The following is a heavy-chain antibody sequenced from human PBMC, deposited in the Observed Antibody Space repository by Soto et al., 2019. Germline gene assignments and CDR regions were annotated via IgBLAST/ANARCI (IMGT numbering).Heavy chain of an antibody. J-gene: IGHJ6*02. V-gene: IGHV4-30-2*01. Sequence: QLQLQESGSGLVKPSQTLSLTCAVSGGSISSGGYSWSWIRQPPGKGLEWIGYIYHIGSTYYNPSLKSRVIISVDRSKNQFSLKLSSVTAADTAVYYCASAYYYFGMDVWGQGTTVTVSS. CDR3: ASAYYYFGMDV. CDR2: IYHIGST. CDR1: GGSISSGGYS.